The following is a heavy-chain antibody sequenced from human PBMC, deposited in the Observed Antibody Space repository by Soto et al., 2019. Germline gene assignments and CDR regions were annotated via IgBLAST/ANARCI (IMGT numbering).Heavy chain of an antibody. CDR2: IYYSGST. V-gene: IGHV4-31*03. CDR1: GGSISSGGYY. D-gene: IGHD3-3*01. CDR3: ARGGLRFLEWVMAHDY. J-gene: IGHJ4*02. Sequence: PSETLSLTCTVSGGSISSGGYYWSWIRQHPGKGLEWIGYIYYSGSTYYNPSLKSRVTISVDTSKNQFSLKLSSVTAADTAVYYCARGGLRFLEWVMAHDYWGQGTLVTVSS.